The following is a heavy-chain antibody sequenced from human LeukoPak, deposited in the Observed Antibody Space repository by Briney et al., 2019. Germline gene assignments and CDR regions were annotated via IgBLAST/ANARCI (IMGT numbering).Heavy chain of an antibody. J-gene: IGHJ6*03. V-gene: IGHV1-46*01. D-gene: IGHD3-3*01. CDR1: GYTFTSYY. Sequence: ASVKVSCKASGYTFTSYYMHWVRQAPGQGLEWMGIINPSGGSTSYAQKFQGRVTMTRDTSTSTVYMELSSLRSEDTAVYYCPRGPAFWSGYPLHYYYMDVWGKGTTVTVSS. CDR3: PRGPAFWSGYPLHYYYMDV. CDR2: INPSGGST.